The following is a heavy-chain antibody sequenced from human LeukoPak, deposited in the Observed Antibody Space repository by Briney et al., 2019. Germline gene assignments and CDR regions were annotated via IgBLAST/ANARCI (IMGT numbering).Heavy chain of an antibody. V-gene: IGHV4-59*01. Sequence: SETLSLTCTVSGGSISSYYWSWVRQPPGKGLEWLGYIYYSGSTNYNPSLKSRVTISVDTSKNQFSLKLSSVTAADTAVYYCAREGQGNCYMDVWGKGTTVTVSS. CDR1: GGSISSYY. J-gene: IGHJ6*03. CDR3: AREGQGNCYMDV. D-gene: IGHD3-10*01. CDR2: IYYSGST.